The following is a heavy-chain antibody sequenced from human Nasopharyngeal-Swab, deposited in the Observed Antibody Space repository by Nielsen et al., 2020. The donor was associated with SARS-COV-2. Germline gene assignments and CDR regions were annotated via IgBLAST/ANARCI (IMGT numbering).Heavy chain of an antibody. CDR1: GFTFSSYG. Sequence: GGSLRLSFAASGFTFSSYGIHWVRQAPGKGLDRVPVISYDGSNTYYADSVKGRFTISRDNSTHTLYLQMNSLRAEDTAVYYCAKHKRYFDWDGMDVWGQGTTVTVSS. V-gene: IGHV3-30*18. CDR2: ISYDGSNT. CDR3: AKHKRYFDWDGMDV. J-gene: IGHJ6*02. D-gene: IGHD3-9*01.